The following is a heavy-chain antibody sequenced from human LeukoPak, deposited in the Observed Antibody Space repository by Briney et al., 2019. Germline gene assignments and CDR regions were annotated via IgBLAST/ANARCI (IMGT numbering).Heavy chain of an antibody. CDR1: GFTFSSYS. D-gene: IGHD1-14*01. CDR3: ARGRPDSYYYYMDV. V-gene: IGHV3-21*01. J-gene: IGHJ6*03. Sequence: GGSLRLSCAASGFTFSSYSMSWVRQAPGKGLEWVSSISSSSSYIYYADSVKGRFTISRDNAKNSLYLQMNSLRAEDTAVYYCARGRPDSYYYYMDVWGKGTTVTVSS. CDR2: ISSSSSYI.